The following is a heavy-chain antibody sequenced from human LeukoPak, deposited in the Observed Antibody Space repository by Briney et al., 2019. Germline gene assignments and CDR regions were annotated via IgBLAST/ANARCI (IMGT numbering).Heavy chain of an antibody. D-gene: IGHD4-11*01. CDR3: TRPGYSNFNWFDP. J-gene: IGHJ5*02. V-gene: IGHV3-66*04. CDR1: EFSVGSNY. Sequence: GGSLRLSCAASEFSVGSNYMTWVRQAPGKGLEWVSLIYSGGSTYYADSVKGRFTISRDNSKNTLYLQMNSLKTEDTAVYYCTRPGYSNFNWFDPWGQGTLVTVSS. CDR2: IYSGGST.